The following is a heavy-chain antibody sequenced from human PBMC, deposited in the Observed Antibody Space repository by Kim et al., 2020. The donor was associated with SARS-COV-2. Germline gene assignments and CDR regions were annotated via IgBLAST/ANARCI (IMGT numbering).Heavy chain of an antibody. CDR1: GGTFSSYT. CDR3: ARDRSQADYYDSSGYSFWLDA. D-gene: IGHD3-22*01. V-gene: IGHV1-69*04. CDR2: IIPILGIA. Sequence: SVQVSCKASGGTFSSYTISWVRQAPGQGLEWMGRIIPILGIANYAQKLQGRVTITSDKSTSTAYMELSSLRSEDTAVYYCARDRSQADYYDSSGYSFWLDAWGQGTLVTVSS. J-gene: IGHJ5*02.